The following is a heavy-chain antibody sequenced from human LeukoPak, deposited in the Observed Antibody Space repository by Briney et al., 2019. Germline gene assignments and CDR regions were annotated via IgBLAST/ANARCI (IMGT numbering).Heavy chain of an antibody. J-gene: IGHJ4*02. CDR1: GFSFSGSA. D-gene: IGHD3-16*01. CDR3: ARLGGSPPYFDY. CDR2: IRRKGNDYAT. V-gene: IGHV3-73*01. Sequence: GGSLRLSCAVSGFSFSGSAIDWVRQASGKGLEWVGHIRRKGNDYATAYTASVKGRFTISRDDSKNTAFLQMDSLKTEDTAVYFCARLGGSPPYFDYWGQGTLVTVSS.